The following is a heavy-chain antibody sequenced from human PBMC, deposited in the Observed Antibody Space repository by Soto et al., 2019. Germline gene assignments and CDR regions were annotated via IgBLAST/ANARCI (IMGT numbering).Heavy chain of an antibody. CDR1: GFTFSSYS. V-gene: IGHV3-21*01. J-gene: IGHJ6*02. CDR2: ISSSSSYI. Sequence: EVQLVESGGGLVKPGGSLRLSCAASGFTFSSYSMNWVRQAPGKGLEWVSSISSSSSYIYYADSVKGRFTISRDNAKNSLYLQMNSLRAEDTAVYYCARDPSVVVTAHRDYYYYCMDVWGQGTTVTVSS. D-gene: IGHD2-21*02. CDR3: ARDPSVVVTAHRDYYYYCMDV.